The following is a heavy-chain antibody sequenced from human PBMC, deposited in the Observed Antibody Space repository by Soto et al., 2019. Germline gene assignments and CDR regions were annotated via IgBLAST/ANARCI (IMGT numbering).Heavy chain of an antibody. CDR2: ISGIGGST. J-gene: IGHJ4*02. D-gene: IGHD6-13*01. CDR1: GFTFTDYA. Sequence: GGSLRLSCAASGFTFTDYALSWVRQAPGKGLEWVATISGIGGSTYLADSVKGRLSISRDNSKNTVSLLMNSLRAEDTAVYFCARGSSGYISSWYYFDYWGRGALVTVSS. CDR3: ARGSSGYISSWYYFDY. V-gene: IGHV3-23*01.